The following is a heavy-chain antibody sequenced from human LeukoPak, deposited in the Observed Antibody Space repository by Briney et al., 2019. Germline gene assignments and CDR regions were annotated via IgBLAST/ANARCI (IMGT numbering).Heavy chain of an antibody. J-gene: IGHJ6*02. CDR1: DIIVSSNY. D-gene: IGHD3-22*01. CDR2: ISGSGGST. CDR3: AKEPYDSSGYYYEYYYGMDV. V-gene: IGHV3-23*01. Sequence: PGGCLRLSCAASDIIVSSNYMTWVRQAPGKGLEWVSAISGSGGSTYYADSVKGRFTISRDNSKNTLYLQMNSLRAEDTAVYYCAKEPYDSSGYYYEYYYGMDVWGQGTTVTVSS.